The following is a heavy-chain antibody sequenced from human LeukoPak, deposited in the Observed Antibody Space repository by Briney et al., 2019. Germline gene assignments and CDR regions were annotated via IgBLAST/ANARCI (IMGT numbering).Heavy chain of an antibody. Sequence: GGSLRLACAASGFTFSSYGMHWVRQAPGKGLEWVAVIWYDGSNKYYADSVKGRFTISRDNSKNTLYLQMNSLRAEDTAVYYCARDGIVGATGVDYWGQGTLVTVSS. CDR2: IWYDGSNK. CDR1: GFTFSSYG. J-gene: IGHJ4*02. V-gene: IGHV3-33*01. CDR3: ARDGIVGATGVDY. D-gene: IGHD1-26*01.